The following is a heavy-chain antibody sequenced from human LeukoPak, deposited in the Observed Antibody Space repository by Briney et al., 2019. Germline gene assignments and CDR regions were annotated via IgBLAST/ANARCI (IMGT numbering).Heavy chain of an antibody. V-gene: IGHV3-64D*06. J-gene: IGHJ4*02. Sequence: PGGSLRLSCSASGFTFSSYAMHWVRQAPGKGLEYVSAISSNGGSTYYADSVKGRFTVSRDNSKNTLYLQMSSLRADDTAVYYCAKVAISGWYDFDYWGRGTLVTVSS. CDR1: GFTFSSYA. D-gene: IGHD6-19*01. CDR3: AKVAISGWYDFDY. CDR2: ISSNGGST.